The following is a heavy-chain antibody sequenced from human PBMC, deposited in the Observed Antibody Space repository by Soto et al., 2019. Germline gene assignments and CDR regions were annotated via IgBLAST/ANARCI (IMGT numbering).Heavy chain of an antibody. CDR2: ISGSGGST. Sequence: VGSLRLSCAASGFTFSSYAMSWVRQAPGKGLEWVSAISGSGGSTYYADSVKGRFTISRDNSKNTLYLQMNSLRAEDTAVYYCAKTSCSSTSCYYYYGMDVWGQGTTVTVSS. D-gene: IGHD2-2*01. J-gene: IGHJ6*02. V-gene: IGHV3-23*01. CDR3: AKTSCSSTSCYYYYGMDV. CDR1: GFTFSSYA.